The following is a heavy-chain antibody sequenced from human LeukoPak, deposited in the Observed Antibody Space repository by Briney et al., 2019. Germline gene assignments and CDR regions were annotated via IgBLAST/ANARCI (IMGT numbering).Heavy chain of an antibody. Sequence: GGSLRLSCAASGFTFSTYAMTWVRQAPGKGLEWVSTISGSGGSTYYADSVKGRFTISRDNSKNTLYLQMNSLRAEDTAVYYCARPGTYCSGYGSCFPFEYWGQGSLVIVSS. D-gene: IGHD2-15*01. J-gene: IGHJ4*02. V-gene: IGHV3-23*01. CDR2: ISGSGGST. CDR3: ARPGTYCSGYGSCFPFEY. CDR1: GFTFSTYA.